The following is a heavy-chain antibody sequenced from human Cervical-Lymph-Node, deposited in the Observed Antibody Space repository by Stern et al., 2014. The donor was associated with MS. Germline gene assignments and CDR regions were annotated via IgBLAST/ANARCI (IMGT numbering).Heavy chain of an antibody. J-gene: IGHJ4*02. CDR2: ITSKANNYTT. Sequence: VPLVESGGGLVQPGGSLKLSCAASGFTFSGSAVHWVRQASGKGLALVCRITSKANNYTTSYSSPVKGSFTISRDDSNNTAYLQMSRLKTDDTAVYYCNIILDQMPTTLRRFDYWGQGALVTVSS. CDR1: GFTFSGSA. V-gene: IGHV3-73*01. D-gene: IGHD5-24*01. CDR3: NIILDQMPTTLRRFDY.